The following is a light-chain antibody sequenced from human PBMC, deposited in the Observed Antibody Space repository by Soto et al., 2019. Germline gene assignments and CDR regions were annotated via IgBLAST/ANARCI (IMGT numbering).Light chain of an antibody. CDR1: QIVSSN. J-gene: IGKJ4*01. CDR3: QQDNNWPLT. Sequence: ETLMTQSPAILSVSPGERATLSCLSSQIVSSNLAWYQQKPGQAPRLLIYGASTRATGIPARFSGSGSGTEFTLTISSLQSEDFAVYYCQQDNNWPLTFGGGTKVDIK. CDR2: GAS. V-gene: IGKV3-15*01.